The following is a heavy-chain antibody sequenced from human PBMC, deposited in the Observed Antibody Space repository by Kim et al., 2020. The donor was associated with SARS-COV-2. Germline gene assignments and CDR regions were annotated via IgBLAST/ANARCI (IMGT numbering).Heavy chain of an antibody. Sequence: GGSLRLSCAASGFTFSSYSINWVRQAPGKGREWVSAMSSSSSYIYYADSVKGRFTIPRDNAKNLLYLQMNSRRAEDTAVFSCSNARGLPSSSGMDAWGQG. CDR2: MSSSSSYI. D-gene: IGHD3-10*01. J-gene: IGHJ6*02. V-gene: IGHV3-21*01. CDR1: GFTFSSYS. CDR3: SNARGLPSSSGMDA.